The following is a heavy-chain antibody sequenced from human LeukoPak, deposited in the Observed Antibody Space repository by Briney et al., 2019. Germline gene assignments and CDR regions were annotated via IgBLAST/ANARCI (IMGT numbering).Heavy chain of an antibody. D-gene: IGHD1-14*01. CDR2: IKKDGSER. Sequence: GGSPRLSCAASGFTFSSYWMSWVRQAPGKGLEWVANIKKDGSERYYVDSVKGRFTISRDNAKNSLYLQMNSLRAEDTAVYYCARDRNYFDYWGQGTLVTVSS. J-gene: IGHJ4*02. V-gene: IGHV3-7*04. CDR3: ARDRNYFDY. CDR1: GFTFSSYW.